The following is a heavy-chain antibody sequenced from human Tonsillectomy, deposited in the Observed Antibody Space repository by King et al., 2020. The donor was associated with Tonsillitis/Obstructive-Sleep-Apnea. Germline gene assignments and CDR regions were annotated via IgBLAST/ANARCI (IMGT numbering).Heavy chain of an antibody. D-gene: IGHD1-26*01. J-gene: IGHJ4*02. CDR3: ATRGSSQYYFDY. CDR1: GFSLSTSGVG. Sequence: FTLKESGPTLVKPTQTLTLTCTFSGFSLSTSGVGVGWIRQPPGKALEWLALIYWDDDKRYSPSLKSRLTITKDTSKNQVVLTMTNMDPVDTATYYCATRGSSQYYFDYWGQGTLVTVSS. CDR2: IYWDDDK. V-gene: IGHV2-5*02.